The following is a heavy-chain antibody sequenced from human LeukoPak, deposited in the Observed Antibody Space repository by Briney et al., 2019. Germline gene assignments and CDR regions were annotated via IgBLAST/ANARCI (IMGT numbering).Heavy chain of an antibody. D-gene: IGHD5-18*01. CDR2: INPNSGGT. CDR3: ARGSFSADAPLVLDYFHH. J-gene: IGHJ1*01. Sequence: ASVKVSCKASGYTFTGHYIHWVRQAPGQGLEWMGWINPNSGGTNYAQKFQGRVTMTRDKSISTAYMELSRLRAADTAVYYCARGSFSADAPLVLDYFHHWGQGTLVTDSS. V-gene: IGHV1-2*02. CDR1: GYTFTGHY.